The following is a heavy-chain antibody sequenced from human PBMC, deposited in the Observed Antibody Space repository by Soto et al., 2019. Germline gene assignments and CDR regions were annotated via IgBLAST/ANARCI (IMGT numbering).Heavy chain of an antibody. J-gene: IGHJ4*02. D-gene: IGHD4-17*01. V-gene: IGHV3-30-3*01. CDR2: ISYDGSNK. CDR1: GFTFSSYA. CDR3: AREGDYGDYVVDF. Sequence: VQLVESGGGVVQPGRSLRLSCAASGFTFSSYAMHWVRQAPGKGLEWVAVISYDGSNKYYADSVKGRFTISRDNSKNTLYLQMNSLRAEDTAVYYCAREGDYGDYVVDFWGQGTLVTVSS.